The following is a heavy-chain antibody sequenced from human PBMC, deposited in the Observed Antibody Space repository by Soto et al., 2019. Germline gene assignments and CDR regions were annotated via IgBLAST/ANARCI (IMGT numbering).Heavy chain of an antibody. J-gene: IGHJ6*02. CDR1: GYTFTSYG. CDR2: ISAYNGNT. CDR3: ARDRGGRGAAATFYYYYGMDV. D-gene: IGHD6-25*01. V-gene: IGHV1-18*04. Sequence: ASVKVSCKASGYTFTSYGISWVRQASGQGLEWMGWISAYNGNTNYAQKLQGRVTMTTDTSTSTAYMELRSLRSDDTAVYYCARDRGGRGAAATFYYYYGMDVWGQGTTVTVSS.